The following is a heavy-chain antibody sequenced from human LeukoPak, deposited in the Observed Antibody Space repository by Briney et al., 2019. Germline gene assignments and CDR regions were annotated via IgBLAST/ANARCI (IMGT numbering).Heavy chain of an antibody. V-gene: IGHV3-48*01. CDR3: ARDVSGYYYDSSGPYYFDY. J-gene: IGHJ4*02. Sequence: PGGSLRLSCAASGFSFSSYSMHWVRQAPGKGLQWVSYITSSSSTIYYADSVKGRFTISRDNAQNSLYLQMNSLRAEDTAVYYCARDVSGYYYDSSGPYYFDYWGQGTLVTVSS. CDR2: ITSSSSTI. D-gene: IGHD3-22*01. CDR1: GFSFSSYS.